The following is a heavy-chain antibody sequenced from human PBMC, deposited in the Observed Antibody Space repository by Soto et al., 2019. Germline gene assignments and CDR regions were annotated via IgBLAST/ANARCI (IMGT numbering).Heavy chain of an antibody. J-gene: IGHJ6*02. CDR3: ARDLKRYYDSSGYGYYYYGMDV. Sequence: QVQLVQSGAEVKKTGSSVKVSCKASGGTFSSYAISWVRQASGQGLEWMGGIIPIFGTANYAQKFQGRVTITADESTTTAYMELSSLRSEDTAVYYCARDLKRYYDSSGYGYYYYGMDVWGQGTTVTVSS. CDR2: IIPIFGTA. D-gene: IGHD3-22*01. CDR1: GGTFSSYA. V-gene: IGHV1-69*01.